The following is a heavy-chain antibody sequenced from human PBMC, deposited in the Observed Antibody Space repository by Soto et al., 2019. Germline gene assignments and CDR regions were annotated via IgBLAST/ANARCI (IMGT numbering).Heavy chain of an antibody. D-gene: IGHD3-10*01. CDR3: ARYYWASSAAFDI. Sequence: QVQLQESGPGLVKPSETLSLTCTVSGGSVSSGSYYWSWIRQPPGKGLEWIGYIYYSGSTNYNPSLKSRVTISVDTSKNQFSLKLSSVTAADTAVYYCARYYWASSAAFDIWGQGTMVTVSS. J-gene: IGHJ3*02. CDR2: IYYSGST. V-gene: IGHV4-61*01. CDR1: GGSVSSGSYY.